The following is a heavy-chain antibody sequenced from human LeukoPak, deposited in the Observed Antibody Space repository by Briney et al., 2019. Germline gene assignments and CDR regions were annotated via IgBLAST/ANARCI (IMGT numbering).Heavy chain of an antibody. Sequence: PGGSLRLSCAASGFTFSSYSMNWVRQAPGKGLEWVSAISGSGGSTYYADSVKGRFTISRDNSKNTLYLQMNSLRAEDTAVYYCASTVTPYYYYGMDVWGQGTTVTVSS. D-gene: IGHD2-21*02. CDR2: ISGSGGST. J-gene: IGHJ6*02. CDR1: GFTFSSYS. V-gene: IGHV3-23*01. CDR3: ASTVTPYYYYGMDV.